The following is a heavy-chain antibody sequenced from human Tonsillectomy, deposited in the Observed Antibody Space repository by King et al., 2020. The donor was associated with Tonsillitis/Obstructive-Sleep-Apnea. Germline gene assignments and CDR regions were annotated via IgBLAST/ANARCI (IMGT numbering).Heavy chain of an antibody. CDR2: INHSGST. CDR3: ARAMITFGGVIGRYFQH. CDR1: GGSFSGYY. Sequence: QVQLPQWGAGLLKPSETLSLTCAVYGGSFSGYYWSWIRQPPGKGLEWIGEINHSGSTNYNPSLKSRVTISVDTSKNQFSLKLSSVTAADTAVYYCARAMITFGGVIGRYFQHRGQGTLVTVSS. D-gene: IGHD3-16*02. J-gene: IGHJ1*01. V-gene: IGHV4-34*01.